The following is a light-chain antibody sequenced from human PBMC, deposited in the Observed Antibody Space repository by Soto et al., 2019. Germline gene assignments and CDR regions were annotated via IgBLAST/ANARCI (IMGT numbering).Light chain of an antibody. J-gene: IGKJ1*01. V-gene: IGKV1-5*03. CDR3: QHYNSYSEA. CDR1: QTISSW. Sequence: DIQMTQSASTLSGSVGDRVTITCRASQTISSWLARYQQKPGKAPKLLIYKASTLKSGVPSRFSGSGSGTEFTLTTSSLQPDDFATYYCQHYNSYSEAFGQGTKV. CDR2: KAS.